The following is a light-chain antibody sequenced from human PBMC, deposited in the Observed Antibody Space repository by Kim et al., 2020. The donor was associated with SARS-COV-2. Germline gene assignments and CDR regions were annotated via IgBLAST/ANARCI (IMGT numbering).Light chain of an antibody. CDR2: DVS. CDR1: SSDVGGYNY. V-gene: IGLV2-14*01. Sequence: QSALTQPASVSGSPGQSITIFCTGTSSDVGGYNYVSWYQQHPGKAPKLMIYDVSKRPSGVSNRFSGSKSGNTASLTISGLQAEDEADYYCSSYTSSSTWVFGGGTKLTVL. CDR3: SSYTSSSTWV. J-gene: IGLJ3*02.